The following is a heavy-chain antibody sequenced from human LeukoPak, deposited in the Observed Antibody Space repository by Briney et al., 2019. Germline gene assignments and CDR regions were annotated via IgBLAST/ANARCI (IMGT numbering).Heavy chain of an antibody. V-gene: IGHV1-46*03. CDR1: GYTFTSHY. Sequence: GASVKVSCKASGYTFTSHYMHWVRQAPGEGLDWMGVINPSGGSTMSAQNFQGRVTMTRDTSTSTVYMELSGLRSEYTALYYFARGRYWGSGPSYRSRFDRWGQEPRVTVPS. J-gene: IGHJ5*02. CDR2: INPSGGST. D-gene: IGHD3-16*01. CDR3: ARGRYWGSGPSYRSRFDR.